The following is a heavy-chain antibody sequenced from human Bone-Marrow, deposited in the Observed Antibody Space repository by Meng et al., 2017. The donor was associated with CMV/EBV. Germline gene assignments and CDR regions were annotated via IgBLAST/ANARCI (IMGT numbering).Heavy chain of an antibody. J-gene: IGHJ6*01. CDR2: IYYSGST. CDR3: AIGYCSSTSCYRGYGMDV. V-gene: IGHV4-59*01. Sequence: SETLSLTCTVSGGSISSYYWSWIRQPPGKGLEWIGYIYYSGSTNYNPSLKSRVTISVDTSKNQFSLKLSSVTAADTAVYYCAIGYCSSTSCYRGYGMDVWGQGPTVTVYS. CDR1: GGSISSYY. D-gene: IGHD2-2*02.